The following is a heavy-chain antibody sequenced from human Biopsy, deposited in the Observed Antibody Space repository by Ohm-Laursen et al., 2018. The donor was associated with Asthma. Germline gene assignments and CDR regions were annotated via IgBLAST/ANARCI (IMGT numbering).Heavy chain of an antibody. Sequence: GASVKVSCKISGYSLTDLSMHWVRQAPGQGLEWMGGHDHEEGGTVNARRFQGRVTMTEDTSTDTAYMELSSLSSDDTAVYYCAPDFPKDYVRYNFQFWGQGTLVTVSP. CDR3: APDFPKDYVRYNFQF. CDR2: HDHEEGGT. V-gene: IGHV1-24*01. J-gene: IGHJ4*02. D-gene: IGHD4-17*01. CDR1: GYSLTDLS.